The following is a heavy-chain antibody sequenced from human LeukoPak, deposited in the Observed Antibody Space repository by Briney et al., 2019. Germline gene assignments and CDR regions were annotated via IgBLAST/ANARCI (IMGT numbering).Heavy chain of an antibody. CDR3: AKWGCSGGSCYPFAY. CDR1: GFTVSSNY. Sequence: PGGSLRLSCAASGFTVSSNYMSWVRQAPGKGLEWVSVIYSGGSTYYADSVKGRFTISRDNSKNTLYLQMNSLRAEDTALYYCAKWGCSGGSCYPFAYWGQGTLVTVSS. D-gene: IGHD2-15*01. CDR2: IYSGGST. J-gene: IGHJ4*02. V-gene: IGHV3-53*01.